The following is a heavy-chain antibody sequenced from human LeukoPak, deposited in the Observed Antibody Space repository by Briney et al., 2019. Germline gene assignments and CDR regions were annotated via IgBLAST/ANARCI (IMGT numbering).Heavy chain of an antibody. Sequence: SETLSLTCTVSGGSISSYYWSWIRQPAGKGLEWIGRIYTSGSTNYNPSLKSRVTMSVDTSKNQFSLKLSSVTAADTAVYYCARDMNDFWSGSSLPNWFDPWGQGTLVTVSS. CDR3: ARDMNDFWSGSSLPNWFDP. CDR1: GGSISSYY. V-gene: IGHV4-4*07. J-gene: IGHJ5*02. D-gene: IGHD3-3*01. CDR2: IYTSGST.